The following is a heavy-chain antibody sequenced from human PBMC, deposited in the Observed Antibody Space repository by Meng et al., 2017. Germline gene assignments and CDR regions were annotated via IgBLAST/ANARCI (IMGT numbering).Heavy chain of an antibody. CDR2: ISYDGSNK. Sequence: QGQWVGSGGGVGQPGRSLRLSCSASGFTFSSYAMHWVRQAPGKGLEWVAVISYDGSNKYYADSVKGRFTISRDNSKNTLYLQMNSLRAEDTAVYYCARGEASDYWGQGTLVTVSS. CDR3: ARGEASDY. CDR1: GFTFSSYA. J-gene: IGHJ4*02. V-gene: IGHV3-30*01.